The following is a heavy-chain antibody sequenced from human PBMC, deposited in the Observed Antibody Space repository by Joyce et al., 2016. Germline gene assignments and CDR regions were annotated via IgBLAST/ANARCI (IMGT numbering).Heavy chain of an antibody. D-gene: IGHD2-2*01. J-gene: IGHJ3*01. CDR3: ARGPMPPYAFDV. V-gene: IGHV1-2*06. Sequence: QVNLVQSGAEVKKPGASVKVSCKASGYSFSDSYIHWVRQAPGQGLQWMGRINPDTGDTIYAQKFQGRVTLTMDTFISTVYMEVSRLRSDDTAVYFCARGPMPPYAFDVWGQGTLVTVST. CDR2: INPDTGDT. CDR1: GYSFSDSY.